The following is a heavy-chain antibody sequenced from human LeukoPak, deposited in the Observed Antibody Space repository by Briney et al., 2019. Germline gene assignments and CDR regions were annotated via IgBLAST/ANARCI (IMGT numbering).Heavy chain of an antibody. J-gene: IGHJ4*02. Sequence: SETLSLTCAVYGGSFSGYYWSWIRQPPGKGLEWIGEINHSGSTNYNPSLKSRVTISVDTSKNQFSLKLSSVTAADAAVYYCSSGTTFDYWGQGTLVTVSS. CDR2: INHSGST. CDR1: GGSFSGYY. D-gene: IGHD1-1*01. V-gene: IGHV4-34*01. CDR3: SSGTTFDY.